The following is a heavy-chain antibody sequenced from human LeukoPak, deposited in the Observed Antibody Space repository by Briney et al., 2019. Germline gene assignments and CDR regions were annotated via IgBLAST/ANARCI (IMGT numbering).Heavy chain of an antibody. CDR2: FGTDGNT. Sequence: PGGSLRLSCEASGFTFSGYAVSWVRQAPGKGLEWVSGFGTDGNTHYAEPVRGRFDISRDTSKTTVYLQMNSLRAEDTAVYYCARAAMVRGVDYFDYWGQGTLVTVSS. CDR3: ARAAMVRGVDYFDY. CDR1: GFTFSGYA. D-gene: IGHD3-10*01. V-gene: IGHV3-23*01. J-gene: IGHJ4*02.